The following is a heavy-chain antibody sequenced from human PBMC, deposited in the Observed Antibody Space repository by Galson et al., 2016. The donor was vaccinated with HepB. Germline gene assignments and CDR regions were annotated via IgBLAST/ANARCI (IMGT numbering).Heavy chain of an antibody. CDR1: GFTFSRIA. CDR2: ISYDGGSN. CDR3: ARVIGGTLDALDT. Sequence: SLRLSCAASGFTFSRIAMHWVRQAPGKGLKWVAVISYDGGSNYYADSVKGRFTISRDNSKNTLYLQMNSLRAEDSAAYYCARVIGGTLDALDTWGQGTMVTVSS. V-gene: IGHV3-30*04. J-gene: IGHJ3*02. D-gene: IGHD2-21*01.